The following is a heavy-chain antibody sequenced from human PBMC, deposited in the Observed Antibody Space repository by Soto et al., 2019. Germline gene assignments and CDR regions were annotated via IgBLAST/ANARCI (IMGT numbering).Heavy chain of an antibody. CDR3: ASSPPAMVAPNI. CDR2: VYYSGST. D-gene: IGHD5-18*01. J-gene: IGHJ4*02. V-gene: IGHV4-59*02. Sequence: LSLTCTVSGGSVISYSWTWVRQPPGKGLEWIGYVYYSGSTHYNPSLKSRVTISLDTSKNQFSLKLTSVTAADTAMYFCASSPPAMVAPNIWGQGTLVTVSS. CDR1: GGSVISYS.